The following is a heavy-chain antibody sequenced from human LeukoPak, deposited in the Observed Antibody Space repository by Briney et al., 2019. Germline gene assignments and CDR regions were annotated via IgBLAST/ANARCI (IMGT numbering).Heavy chain of an antibody. CDR3: ARPGYSYGYYFDY. V-gene: IGHV3-33*01. Sequence: PGGSLRLSCAASGFTFSSYGMHWVRQAPGKGPEWVAVIWYDGSNKYYADSVKGRFTISRDNSKNTLYLQMNSLRAEDTAVYYCARPGYSYGYYFDYWGQGTLVTVSS. D-gene: IGHD5-18*01. CDR2: IWYDGSNK. J-gene: IGHJ4*02. CDR1: GFTFSSYG.